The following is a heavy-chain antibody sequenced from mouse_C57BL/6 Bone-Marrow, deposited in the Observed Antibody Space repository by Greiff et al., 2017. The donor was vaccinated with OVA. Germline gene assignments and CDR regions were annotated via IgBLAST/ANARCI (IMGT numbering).Heavy chain of an antibody. Sequence: VQLQQSGAELVKPGASVKMSCKASGYTFTSYWITWVKQRPGQGLEWIGVIYPGSGSTNYNEKFKSKATLTVDTSSSTAYMQLSSLTSEDSAVYYCARTNYYGSSYDWYFDVWGTGTTVTVSS. J-gene: IGHJ1*03. CDR3: ARTNYYGSSYDWYFDV. D-gene: IGHD1-1*01. CDR1: GYTFTSYW. CDR2: IYPGSGST. V-gene: IGHV1-55*01.